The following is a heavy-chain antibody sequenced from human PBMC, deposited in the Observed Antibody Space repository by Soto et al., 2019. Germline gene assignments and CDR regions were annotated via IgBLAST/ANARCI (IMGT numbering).Heavy chain of an antibody. D-gene: IGHD4-4*01. Sequence: PSETLSLTCAVSGGSISSGGYYWNWIRQLPGKGLEWIGHIYYSGSTYYNPSLKSRLTISVDTSKSLFSLNLSSVTAADTAVYYCVLRYDYRFYWGQGALVTV. CDR1: GGSISSGGYY. J-gene: IGHJ4*02. CDR3: VLRYDYRFY. V-gene: IGHV4-31*11. CDR2: IYYSGST.